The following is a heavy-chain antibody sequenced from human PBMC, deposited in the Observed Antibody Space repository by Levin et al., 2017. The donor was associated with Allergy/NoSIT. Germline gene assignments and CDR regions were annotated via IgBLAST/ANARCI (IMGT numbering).Heavy chain of an antibody. CDR1: GYSFTSYW. D-gene: IGHD2-15*01. J-gene: IGHJ4*02. CDR3: ARGRYCSGGSCYWGFDY. Sequence: RGESLKISCKGSGYSFTSYWIGWVRQMPGKGLEWMGIIYPGDSDTRYSPSFQGQVTISADKSISTAYLQWSSLKASDTAMYYCARGRYCSGGSCYWGFDYWGQGTLVTVSS. CDR2: IYPGDSDT. V-gene: IGHV5-51*01.